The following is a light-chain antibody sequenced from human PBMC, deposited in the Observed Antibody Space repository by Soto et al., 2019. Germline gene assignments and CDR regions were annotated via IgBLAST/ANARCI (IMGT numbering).Light chain of an antibody. CDR2: DVN. CDR1: SSYVGGCDY. V-gene: IGLV2-14*03. CDR3: SSYTSSSTHV. J-gene: IGLJ1*01. Sequence: QSVLTQPASGSGSPGQSIAISCTGTSSYVGGCDYVSWYQQLPGQAPKLMIYDVNNRPSGASNRCSASNSGNTASLTISGLPAEDEADYYCSSYTSSSTHVFGTGTKVTV.